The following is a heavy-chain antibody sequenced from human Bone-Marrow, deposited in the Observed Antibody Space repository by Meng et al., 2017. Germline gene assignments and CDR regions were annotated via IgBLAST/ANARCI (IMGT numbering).Heavy chain of an antibody. D-gene: IGHD6-19*01. CDR3: ARDHSPYSSGWYEGGY. J-gene: IGHJ4*02. CDR1: GGTFSSYA. CDR2: IIPIFGTA. Sequence: SVKVSCKASGGTFSSYAISWVRQAPGQGREWMGGIIPIFGTANYAQKFQGRVTITADESTSTAYMELSSLRSEDTAVYYCARDHSPYSSGWYEGGYWGQGTLVTVSS. V-gene: IGHV1-69*13.